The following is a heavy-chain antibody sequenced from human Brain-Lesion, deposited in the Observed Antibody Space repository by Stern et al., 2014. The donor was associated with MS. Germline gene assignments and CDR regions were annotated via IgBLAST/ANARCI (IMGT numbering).Heavy chain of an antibody. V-gene: IGHV1-24*01. D-gene: IGHD1-26*01. J-gene: IGHJ4*02. CDR1: GYTLTELS. CDR2: FDPEDGET. CDR3: ATLSPGAGGNYYRHFDY. Sequence: DQLGESGAEVKKPGASVKVSCKVSGYTLTELSMHWVRQAPRKGLERMGGFDPEDGETIYAQKFQVRVTMTEDTSTDTAYMELSSLRSEDTAVYYCATLSPGAGGNYYRHFDYWGQGTLVTVSS.